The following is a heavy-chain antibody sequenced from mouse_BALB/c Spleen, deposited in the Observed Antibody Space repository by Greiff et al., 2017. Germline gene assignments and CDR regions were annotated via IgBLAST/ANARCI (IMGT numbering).Heavy chain of an antibody. CDR1: GYTFTTYP. Sequence: VQGVESGAELVKPGASVKMSCKAFGYTFTTYPIEWMKQNHGKSLEWIGNFHPYNDDTKYNEKFKGKATLTADKSSSTAYMQLSSLTSENSAVYFCARDGRIYAMDYWGQGTSVTVSS. J-gene: IGHJ4*01. V-gene: IGHV1-47*01. CDR3: ARDGRIYAMDY. CDR2: FHPYNDDT. D-gene: IGHD2-3*01.